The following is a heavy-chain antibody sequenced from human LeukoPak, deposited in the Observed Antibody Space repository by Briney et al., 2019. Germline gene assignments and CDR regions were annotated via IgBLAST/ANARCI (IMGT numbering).Heavy chain of an antibody. CDR1: GGSFSGFY. CDR2: ITHTGST. J-gene: IGHJ3*02. V-gene: IGHV4-34*01. Sequence: SETLSLTCTVAGGSFSGFYWTWIRQPPGKLLEWIGEITHTGSTNYHPSLMSRVTISVDTSKNQFSLKLSSVTAADTTVYYCARGAPGRDDGLDIWGQGTMVTVSS. D-gene: IGHD5-24*01. CDR3: ARGAPGRDDGLDI.